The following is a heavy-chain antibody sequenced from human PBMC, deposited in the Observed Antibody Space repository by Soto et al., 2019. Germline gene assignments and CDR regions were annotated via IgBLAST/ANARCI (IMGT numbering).Heavy chain of an antibody. V-gene: IGHV3-9*01. D-gene: IGHD5-18*01. Sequence: EVQLGESGGALVQPGRSLRLSCAASGFTFDDYAMYWVRQVLGKGLEWVSSISWNSGNIGYADSVKGRFTTSRDNAENSLYLQMNSLRPEDTALYYCVRSKGGYSYGTPFDYWGQGPLVTVSS. J-gene: IGHJ4*02. CDR2: ISWNSGNI. CDR1: GFTFDDYA. CDR3: VRSKGGYSYGTPFDY.